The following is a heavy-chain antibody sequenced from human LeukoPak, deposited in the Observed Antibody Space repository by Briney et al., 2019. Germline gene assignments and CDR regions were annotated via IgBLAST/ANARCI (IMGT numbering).Heavy chain of an antibody. Sequence: AAVKDPCRASGYTFTSYYMHWVRQSPGQGLEWMGIINPSGGSTNYAQKFQGRVTMARDTSTSTVYMELSSLRSEDTAVYYCARGRGYASGSYNYYYSMDVWGQGNMVGDSS. CDR1: GYTFTSYY. D-gene: IGHD3-10*01. CDR3: ARGRGYASGSYNYYYSMDV. J-gene: IGHJ6*02. V-gene: IGHV1-46*01. CDR2: INPSGGST.